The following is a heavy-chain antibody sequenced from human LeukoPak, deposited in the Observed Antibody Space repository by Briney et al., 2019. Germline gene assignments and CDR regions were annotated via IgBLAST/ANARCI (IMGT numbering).Heavy chain of an antibody. CDR2: IYYSGST. J-gene: IGHJ3*02. CDR3: ARSIMIVVVPTFDI. CDR1: GGSISSYY. D-gene: IGHD3-22*01. V-gene: IGHV4-59*12. Sequence: SETLSLTFTVSGGSISSYYWSWIRQPPGKGLEWIGYIYYSGSTNYNPSLKSRVTISVDTSKNQFSLKLSSVTAADTAVYYCARSIMIVVVPTFDIWGQGTMVTVSS.